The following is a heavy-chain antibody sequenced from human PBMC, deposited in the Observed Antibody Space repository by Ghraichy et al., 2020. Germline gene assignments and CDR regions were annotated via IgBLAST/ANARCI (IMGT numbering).Heavy chain of an antibody. D-gene: IGHD4-23*01. CDR1: GDSVSSNSAA. V-gene: IGHV6-1*01. J-gene: IGHJ6*02. CDR2: TYYRSKWYN. CDR3: ARDHYGGKQFYYYGMDV. Sequence: SQTLSLTCAISGDSVSSNSAAWNWIRQSPSRGLEWLGRTYYRSKWYNDYAVSVKSRITINPDTSKNQFSLQLNSVTPEDTAVYYCARDHYGGKQFYYYGMDVWGQGTTVTVSS.